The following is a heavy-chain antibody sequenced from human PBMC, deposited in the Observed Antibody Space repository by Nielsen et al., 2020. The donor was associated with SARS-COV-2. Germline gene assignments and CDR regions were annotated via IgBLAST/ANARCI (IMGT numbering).Heavy chain of an antibody. CDR3: ARGDQWDLPSYFED. V-gene: IGHV3-30*03. Sequence: GESLKISCAASGFTFSSYGMHWVRQAPGKGLEWVAVISYDGSNKYYADSVKGRFTISRDNSKNTLYLQMNSLRTEDTAVYYCARGDQWDLPSYFEDWGQGTLVTVSS. D-gene: IGHD1-26*01. CDR2: ISYDGSNK. CDR1: GFTFSSYG. J-gene: IGHJ4*02.